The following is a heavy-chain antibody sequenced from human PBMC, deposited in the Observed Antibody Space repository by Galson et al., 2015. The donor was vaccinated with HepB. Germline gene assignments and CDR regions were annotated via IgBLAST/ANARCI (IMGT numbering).Heavy chain of an antibody. CDR2: ISSSSSYI. J-gene: IGHJ4*02. Sequence: SLRLSCAASGFTFSSYSMNWVRQAPGKGLEWVSSISSSSSYIYYADSVKGRFTISRDNAKNSLYLQMNSLRAEDAAVYYCASDSSGWYGMGYWGQGTLVTVSS. V-gene: IGHV3-21*01. CDR1: GFTFSSYS. CDR3: ASDSSGWYGMGY. D-gene: IGHD6-19*01.